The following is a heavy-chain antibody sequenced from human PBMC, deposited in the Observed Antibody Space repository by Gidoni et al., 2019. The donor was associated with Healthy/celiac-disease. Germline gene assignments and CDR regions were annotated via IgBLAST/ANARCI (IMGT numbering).Heavy chain of an antibody. CDR1: VFTFRSYG. Sequence: QVQLVESGGGVVQPGRSLRLSCAAPVFTFRSYGMHWVRQAPGKGLEWVTFISYDGSNKYYEDSVKGRFTISRDNSKNTLYLQMNSLRAEDTAVYYCAKDRSLTRFFDYWGQGTLVTVSS. D-gene: IGHD3-16*02. CDR2: ISYDGSNK. V-gene: IGHV3-30*18. CDR3: AKDRSLTRFFDY. J-gene: IGHJ4*02.